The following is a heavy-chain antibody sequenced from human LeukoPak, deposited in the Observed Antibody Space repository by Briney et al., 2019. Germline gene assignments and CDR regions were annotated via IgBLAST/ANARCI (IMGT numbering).Heavy chain of an antibody. J-gene: IGHJ4*02. Sequence: GGSLRLSCAASGFTFSSYAMHWVRQAPGKGLEWVAVISHDGSNKYYADSVKGRFTISRDNSKNTLYLQMNSLRAEDTAVYYCARWAPYYDSSGLNYWGQGTLVTVSS. CDR1: GFTFSSYA. D-gene: IGHD3-22*01. CDR3: ARWAPYYDSSGLNY. V-gene: IGHV3-30-3*01. CDR2: ISHDGSNK.